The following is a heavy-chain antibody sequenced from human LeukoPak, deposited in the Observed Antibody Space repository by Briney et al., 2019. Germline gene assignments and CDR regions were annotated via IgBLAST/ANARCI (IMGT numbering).Heavy chain of an antibody. Sequence: GGSLRLSCAASGFTFSSYSMSWVRQAPGKGLEWVSYISSSSSTIYYADSVKGRFTISRDNAKNSLYLQMNSLRAEDTAVYYCARDGTGITIFGVVITYPYYFDYWGQGTLVTVSS. CDR3: ARDGTGITIFGVVITYPYYFDY. V-gene: IGHV3-48*01. J-gene: IGHJ4*02. CDR1: GFTFSSYS. CDR2: ISSSSSTI. D-gene: IGHD3-3*01.